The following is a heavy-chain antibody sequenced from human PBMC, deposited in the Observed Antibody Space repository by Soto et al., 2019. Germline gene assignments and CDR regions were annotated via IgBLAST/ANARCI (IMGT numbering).Heavy chain of an antibody. CDR2: IYYSGST. D-gene: IGHD3-16*01. Sequence: SSETLSLTCTVSGGSVSSGSYHWTWIRQPPGKGLEWIGYIYYSGSTNYNPSLKSRVTISVDTSKNQFSLKLSSMTAADTAVYYCARDNMRARDGMDVWGQGTTVTVSS. J-gene: IGHJ6*02. V-gene: IGHV4-61*01. CDR1: GGSVSSGSYH. CDR3: ARDNMRARDGMDV.